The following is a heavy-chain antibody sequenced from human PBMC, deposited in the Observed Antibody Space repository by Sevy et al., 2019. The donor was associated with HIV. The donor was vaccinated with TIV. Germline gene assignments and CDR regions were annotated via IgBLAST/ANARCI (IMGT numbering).Heavy chain of an antibody. CDR2: LKGRGYGGTI. CDR1: GFTFGDYA. CDR3: TRWKGAQSIFDY. D-gene: IGHD1-1*01. J-gene: IGHJ4*02. Sequence: GESLKISCTASGFTFGDYAMSWVRQAPGKGLEWVAFLKGRGYGGTIDHAASVKGRFTITRDDSKSIAYLQMNDLRTEDTAVYYYTRWKGAQSIFDYWGQGALVTVSS. V-gene: IGHV3-49*04.